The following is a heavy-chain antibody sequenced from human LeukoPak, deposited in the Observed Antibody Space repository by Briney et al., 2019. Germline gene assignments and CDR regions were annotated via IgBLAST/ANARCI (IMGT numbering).Heavy chain of an antibody. J-gene: IGHJ4*02. CDR2: ISGSGTTI. CDR3: ARGRVPAAWGSTLDY. D-gene: IGHD2-2*01. CDR1: GFTFRTYT. Sequence: GGSLRLSCAASGFTFRTYTLSWVRQASGKGLEWVSTISGSGTTIYYADSVKGRFTISRDNAKNSLYLQMISLRAEDTAVYYCARGRVPAAWGSTLDYWGQGTLVTVSS. V-gene: IGHV3-48*01.